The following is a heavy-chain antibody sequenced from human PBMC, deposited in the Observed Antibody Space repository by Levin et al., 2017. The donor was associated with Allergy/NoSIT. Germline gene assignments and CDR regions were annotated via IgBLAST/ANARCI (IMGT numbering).Heavy chain of an antibody. CDR1: GYSFANYW. V-gene: IGHV5-51*01. CDR3: ARGVGVTGTVDYFDY. J-gene: IGHJ4*02. CDR2: IYPGGSDT. D-gene: IGHD1/OR15-1a*01. Sequence: GGSLRLSCKASGYSFANYWIGWVRQMPGKGLEWLGIIYPGGSDTRYNPSFEGQVTISADKSISTAYLQWSSLKTSDTAFYYCARGVGVTGTVDYFDYWGQGALVTVSS.